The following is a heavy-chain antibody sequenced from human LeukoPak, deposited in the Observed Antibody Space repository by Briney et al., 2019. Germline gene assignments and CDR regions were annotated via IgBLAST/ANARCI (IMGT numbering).Heavy chain of an antibody. CDR2: INHSGST. CDR1: GGSFSGYY. D-gene: IGHD3-3*01. Sequence: KPSETLSLTCAVYGGSFSGYYWSWIRQPPGKGLEWIGEINHSGSTNYNPSLKSRVTISVDTSKNQFSLKLSSVTAADTAVYYCARGGYITIFGVVIATPYGMDVWGQGTTVTVSS. CDR3: ARGGYITIFGVVIATPYGMDV. V-gene: IGHV4-34*01. J-gene: IGHJ6*02.